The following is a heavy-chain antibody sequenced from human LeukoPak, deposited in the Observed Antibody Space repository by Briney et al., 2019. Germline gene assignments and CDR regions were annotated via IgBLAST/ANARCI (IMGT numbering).Heavy chain of an antibody. CDR2: INHSGST. CDR1: GGSFSGYY. V-gene: IGHV4-34*01. J-gene: IGHJ4*02. D-gene: IGHD6-19*01. CDR3: ARTRAVAGRGHFDY. Sequence: SETLSLTCAVYGGSFSGYYWSWIRQPPGKGLEWIGEINHSGSTNYNPSLKSRVTISVDTSKNQFSLKLSSETAADTAVYYCARTRAVAGRGHFDYWGQGTLVTVSS.